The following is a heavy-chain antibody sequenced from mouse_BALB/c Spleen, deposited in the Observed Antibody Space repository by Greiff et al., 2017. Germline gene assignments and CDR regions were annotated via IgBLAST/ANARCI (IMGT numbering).Heavy chain of an antibody. CDR3: VRDHDWEEFAY. CDR1: GFTFNTNA. V-gene: IGHV10S3*01. Sequence: EVQLVETGGGLVQPKGSLKLSCAASGFTFNTNAMNWVRQAPGKGLEWVARIRSKSNNYATYYADSVKDRFTISRDDSQSMLYLQMNNLKTEDTAMYYCVRDHDWEEFAYWGQGTLVTVSA. CDR2: IRSKSNNYAT. D-gene: IGHD4-1*01. J-gene: IGHJ3*01.